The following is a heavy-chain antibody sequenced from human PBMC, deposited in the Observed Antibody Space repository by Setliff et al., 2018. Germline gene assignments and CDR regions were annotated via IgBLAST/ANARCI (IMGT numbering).Heavy chain of an antibody. CDR2: TYYSGDT. V-gene: IGHV4-39*01. J-gene: IGHJ6*03. CDR3: ARHVGIRGRGYNYYYYYMDV. Sequence: LSLTCTVSGGSISTNTYFWGWIRQPPGKGLEWIGNTYYSGDTYYNPSLKSRVTISVDTSRNQFSLKLSSVTATDTAIYYCARHVGIRGRGYNYYYYYMDVWGKGTTVTVSS. CDR1: GGSISTNTYF. D-gene: IGHD3-10*01.